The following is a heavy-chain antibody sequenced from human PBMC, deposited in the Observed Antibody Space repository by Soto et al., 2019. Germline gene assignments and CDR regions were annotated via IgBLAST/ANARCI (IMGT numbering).Heavy chain of an antibody. D-gene: IGHD5-18*01. V-gene: IGHV4-31*03. CDR3: ARDLGRGGYSYYFDY. J-gene: IGHJ4*02. CDR1: GGSISSGGYY. Sequence: LSLTCTVSGGSISSGGYYWSWIRQRPGEGLEWIGYIYNSGSTYYNSSLRSRLTISVDTSKNQFSLRLSSVTAADTAVYYCARDLGRGGYSYYFDYWGQGTLVTVSS. CDR2: IYNSGST.